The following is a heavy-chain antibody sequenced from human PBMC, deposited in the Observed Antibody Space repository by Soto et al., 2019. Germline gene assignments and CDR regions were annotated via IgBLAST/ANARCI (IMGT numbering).Heavy chain of an antibody. J-gene: IGHJ4*02. Sequence: GGSLRLSCAASGFTFSSYAMSWVRQAPGKGLEWVSAISGSGGSTYYADSVKGRFTISRDNSKNTLYLQMNSLRAEDTAVYYCVEGYCSSTSCYSFDYWGQGTLVTVSS. CDR3: VEGYCSSTSCYSFDY. V-gene: IGHV3-23*01. D-gene: IGHD2-2*01. CDR2: ISGSGGST. CDR1: GFTFSSYA.